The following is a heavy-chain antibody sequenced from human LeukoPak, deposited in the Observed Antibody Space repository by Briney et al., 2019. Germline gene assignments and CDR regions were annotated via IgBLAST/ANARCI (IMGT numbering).Heavy chain of an antibody. J-gene: IGHJ6*02. CDR3: AKGWSVRDVVVVPAAIGYYYGMDV. CDR2: IYSGGST. Sequence: GGSLRLSCAASGFTVSSNYMSWVRQAPGKGLEWVSVIYSGGSTYYADSVKGRFTISRDNSKNTLYLQMNSLRAEDTAVYYCAKGWSVRDVVVVPAAIGYYYGMDVWGQGTTVTVSS. D-gene: IGHD2-2*01. V-gene: IGHV3-53*01. CDR1: GFTVSSNY.